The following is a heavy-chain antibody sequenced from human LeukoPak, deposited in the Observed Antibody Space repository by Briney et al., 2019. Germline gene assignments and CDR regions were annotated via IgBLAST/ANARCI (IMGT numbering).Heavy chain of an antibody. J-gene: IGHJ5*02. CDR3: ARGFGHP. CDR1: GGSISGYY. CDR2: VYTSGTT. Sequence: SSETLSLTCTVSGGSISGYYWSWFRQPAGKGLEWIGRVYTSGTTNYNPSLKSRVTMSVDTSKNQFSLKLTSMTAADTAVYYCARGFGHPWGQGTLVTVSS. V-gene: IGHV4-4*07. D-gene: IGHD3-10*01.